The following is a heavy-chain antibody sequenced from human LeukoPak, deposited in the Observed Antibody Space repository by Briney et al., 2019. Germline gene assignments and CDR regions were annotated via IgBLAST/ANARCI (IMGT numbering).Heavy chain of an antibody. V-gene: IGHV3-30*03. CDR1: GFTFSSYG. J-gene: IGHJ4*02. Sequence: GRSLRLSCAASGFTFSSYGMHWVRLAPGKGLEWVAVISYDGSNKYYADSVKGRSTISRDNSKNTLYLQMNSLRAEDTAVYYCHSSGWYPTVGPVDYWGQGTLVTVSS. D-gene: IGHD6-19*01. CDR2: ISYDGSNK. CDR3: HSSGWYPTVGPVDY.